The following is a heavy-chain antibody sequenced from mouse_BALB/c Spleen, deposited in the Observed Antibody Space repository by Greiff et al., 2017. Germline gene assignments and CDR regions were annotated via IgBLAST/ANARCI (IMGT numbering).Heavy chain of an antibody. V-gene: IGHV1-9*01. CDR2: ILPGSGST. J-gene: IGHJ2*01. Sequence: QVQLKESGAELMKPGASVKISCKATGYTFSSYWIEWVKQRPGHGLEWIGEILPGSGSTNYNEKFKGKATFTADTSSNTAYMQLSSLTSEDSAVYYCANYGNFYYFDYWGQGTTLTVPS. CDR3: ANYGNFYYFDY. D-gene: IGHD2-1*01. CDR1: GYTFSSYW.